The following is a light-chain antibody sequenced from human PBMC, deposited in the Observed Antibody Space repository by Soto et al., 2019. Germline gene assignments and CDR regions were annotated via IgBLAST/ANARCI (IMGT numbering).Light chain of an antibody. CDR3: MQALQKGT. V-gene: IGKV2-28*01. J-gene: IGKJ1*01. CDR2: LGS. CDR1: QSLLHSNGYNY. Sequence: DIVMTQSPLSLPVTPGEPASISCRSSQSLLHSNGYNYLDWYLQKPGQSPQLLIYLGSNRASGVPDRFSGSGSGTDFTLKISRVEAEDVGVYYCMQALQKGTFGQGTKVEMK.